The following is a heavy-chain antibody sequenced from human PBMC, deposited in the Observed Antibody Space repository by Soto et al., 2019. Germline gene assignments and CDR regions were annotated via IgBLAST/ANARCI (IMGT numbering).Heavy chain of an antibody. Sequence: QITLKESGPTLVKPTQTLTLTCTFTGFSLSTSGVGVGWFRQPPGKALQGLALIYWDDDKRYSPSLKSRLTITKDTPKNQVVLTMTNMDPLDTATYYCVHKSYDDWFDPWGQGTLVTVSS. D-gene: IGHD3-16*01. V-gene: IGHV2-5*02. CDR3: VHKSYDDWFDP. CDR2: IYWDDDK. J-gene: IGHJ5*02. CDR1: GFSLSTSGVG.